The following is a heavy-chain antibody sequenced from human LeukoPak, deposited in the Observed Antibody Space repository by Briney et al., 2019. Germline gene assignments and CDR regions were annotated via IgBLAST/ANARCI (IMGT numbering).Heavy chain of an antibody. J-gene: IGHJ4*02. D-gene: IGHD4-17*01. CDR2: ISSSSSYI. CDR1: GFTFSSYS. Sequence: GGSLRLSCAASGFTFSSYSMNWVRQAPGKGLEWVSSISSSSSYIYYADSVKDRFTISRDNAKNSLYLQVNSLRAEDTAVYYCARDTRTTVTAAGYFDYWGQGTLVTVSS. V-gene: IGHV3-21*01. CDR3: ARDTRTTVTAAGYFDY.